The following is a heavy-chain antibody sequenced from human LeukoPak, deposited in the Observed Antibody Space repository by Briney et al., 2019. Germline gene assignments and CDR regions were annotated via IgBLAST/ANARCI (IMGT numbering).Heavy chain of an antibody. CDR3: ATKLTMVRGVIINEYFQH. J-gene: IGHJ1*01. Sequence: ASVKVSCKASGYTFTRYYMHWVRQAPGQGLEWMGIINPSGGNTNYAQKLQGRVTMTTDTSTSTAYMELRSLRSDDTAVYYCATKLTMVRGVIINEYFQHWGQGTLVTVSS. V-gene: IGHV1-46*01. CDR2: INPSGGNT. D-gene: IGHD3-10*01. CDR1: GYTFTRYY.